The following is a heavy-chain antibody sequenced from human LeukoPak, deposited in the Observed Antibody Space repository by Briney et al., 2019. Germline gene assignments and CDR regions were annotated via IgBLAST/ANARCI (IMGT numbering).Heavy chain of an antibody. CDR1: GFSLSTSGVG. V-gene: IGHV2-5*01. Sequence: SGPTLVNPTQALTLTCTSSGFSLSTSGVGVGWIRQPPGKALEWLALIYWNDDKRYSPSLKSRLTITKDTSKNQVVLTMTNMDPVDTATYYCAHLLIAAAGTVWFDPWGQGTLVTVSS. CDR3: AHLLIAAAGTVWFDP. D-gene: IGHD6-13*01. J-gene: IGHJ5*02. CDR2: IYWNDDK.